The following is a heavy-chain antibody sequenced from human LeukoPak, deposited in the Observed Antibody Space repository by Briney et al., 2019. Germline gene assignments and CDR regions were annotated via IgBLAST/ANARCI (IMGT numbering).Heavy chain of an antibody. Sequence: TGGSLRLSCAASGFTFSSYAMHWVRQAPGKGLEWVAVISYDGSNKYYADSVKGRFTISRDNAKNSLYLQMNSLRAEDTAIYYCARDSPSAPHGYWGQGTLVTVSS. J-gene: IGHJ4*02. CDR3: ARDSPSAPHGY. CDR1: GFTFSSYA. V-gene: IGHV3-30-3*01. CDR2: ISYDGSNK.